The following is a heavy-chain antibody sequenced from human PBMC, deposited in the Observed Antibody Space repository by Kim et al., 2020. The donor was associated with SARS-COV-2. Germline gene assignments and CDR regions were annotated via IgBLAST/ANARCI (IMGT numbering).Heavy chain of an antibody. CDR1: GFTVSSNY. D-gene: IGHD3-22*01. CDR2: IYSGGST. V-gene: IGHV3-53*01. J-gene: IGHJ5*02. CDR3: ASTGDDSSGYT. Sequence: GGSLRLSCAASGFTVSSNYMSWVRQAPGKGLEWVSVIYSGGSTYYADSVKGRFTISRDNSKNTLYLQMNSLRAEDTAVYYCASTGDDSSGYTWGQGTLVTVSS.